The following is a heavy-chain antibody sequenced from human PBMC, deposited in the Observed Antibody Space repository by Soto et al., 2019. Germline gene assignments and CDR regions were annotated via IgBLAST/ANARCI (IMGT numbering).Heavy chain of an antibody. CDR3: NAYPDFLGGHTTL. V-gene: IGHV3-15*07. J-gene: IGHJ4*02. CDR2: VKSKADGGTA. CDR1: GSSITNTW. D-gene: IGHD3-3*01. Sequence: EVQLVESGGGLVQPGGSLRPSCAASGSSITNTWMHWVRQAPGKGLEWVGRVKSKADGGTADYGAPVKGRVTVSRDHAKNTQYLQMHSLKMEDTAVYYWNAYPDFLGGHTTLWGQGTLVTVSS.